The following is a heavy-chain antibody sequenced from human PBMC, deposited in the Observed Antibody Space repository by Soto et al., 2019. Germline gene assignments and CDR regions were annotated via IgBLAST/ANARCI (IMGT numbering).Heavy chain of an antibody. D-gene: IGHD2-15*01. CDR2: IFHSGTT. CDR3: ARHIAVPTTRGFDY. J-gene: IGHJ4*02. V-gene: IGHV4-4*02. Sequence: QVQLQESGPGLVKPSGTLSLTCAVSGASISSTNWWSWVRQAPGEGLEWIGVIFHSGTTTYNPSLKSRVIISMDTSTNQLSLRLDSVTAADTAVYFCARHIAVPTTRGFDYWGQGTLVTVSS. CDR1: GASISSTNW.